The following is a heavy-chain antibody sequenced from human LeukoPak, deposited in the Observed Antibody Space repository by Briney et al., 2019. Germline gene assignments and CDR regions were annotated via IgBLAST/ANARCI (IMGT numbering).Heavy chain of an antibody. V-gene: IGHV3-30*11. Sequence: GGSLRLSCAASGFTFSSYAMHWVRQAPGKGLEWVAVISYDGSNKYYADSVKGRFTISRDNSKNTLYMQMNSLRAEETAGYYCARDGIAVDDAPGGYYYIDVWGNRTTVTASS. CDR3: ARDGIAVDDAPGGYYYIDV. CDR1: GFTFSSYA. CDR2: ISYDGSNK. J-gene: IGHJ6*03. D-gene: IGHD6-19*01.